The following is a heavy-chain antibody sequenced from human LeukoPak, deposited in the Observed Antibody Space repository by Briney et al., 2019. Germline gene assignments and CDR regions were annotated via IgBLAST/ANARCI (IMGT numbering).Heavy chain of an antibody. CDR3: ARDSYDILTGYYMVFDY. J-gene: IGHJ4*02. D-gene: IGHD3-9*01. CDR2: TYYRSKWYN. CDR1: GDSVSSNSAA. V-gene: IGHV6-1*01. Sequence: SQTLSYTCAISGDSVSSNSAAWNWIRQSPSRGLEWLGRTYYRSKWYNDYAVSVKIRITINPDTSKNQFSLQLNSVTPEDTAVYYCARDSYDILTGYYMVFDYWGQGTLVTVSS.